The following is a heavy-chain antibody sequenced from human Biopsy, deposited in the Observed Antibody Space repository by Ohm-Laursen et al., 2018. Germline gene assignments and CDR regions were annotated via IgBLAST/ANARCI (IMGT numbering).Heavy chain of an antibody. D-gene: IGHD2/OR15-2a*01. Sequence: SSVKVSCKASGVTFDTYAFGWVRQAPGQGLEWMGGRIPYFNTIYYARNFQDRAVITADRPARTTDMQLSGLRPDDTAVYYCVGGQRGPPIGVTVPGDAFDLWGPGTMVTVSP. J-gene: IGHJ3*01. CDR3: VGGQRGPPIGVTVPGDAFDL. CDR1: GVTFDTYA. CDR2: RIPYFNTI. V-gene: IGHV1-69*01.